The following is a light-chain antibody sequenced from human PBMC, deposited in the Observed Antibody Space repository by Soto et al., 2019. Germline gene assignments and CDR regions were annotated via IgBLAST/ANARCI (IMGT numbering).Light chain of an antibody. Sequence: DLQMTQSPSTLSASVGDRVIITCRASQSISDYLAWYQQKPGKAPKLLIYDASNLESGVPSTFSGSGSGTDFTLTISGLQPDDSATYYCQQYKTWWTFGQGTKV. CDR2: DAS. CDR3: QQYKTWWT. CDR1: QSISDY. V-gene: IGKV1-5*01. J-gene: IGKJ1*01.